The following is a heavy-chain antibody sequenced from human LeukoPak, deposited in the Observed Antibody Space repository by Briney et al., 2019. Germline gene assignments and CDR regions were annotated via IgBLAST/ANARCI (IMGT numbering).Heavy chain of an antibody. J-gene: IGHJ6*03. CDR1: GFTFSSYW. D-gene: IGHD5-18*01. Sequence: GGSLRLSCAASGFTFSSYWMSWVRQAPGKGLEWVANIKKDGSEKYYVDSVKGRFTISRDNAKNSLYLQMNSLRAEDTAVYYCARDFEDSYGYRYYYYMDAWGKGTTVTVSS. V-gene: IGHV3-7*01. CDR2: IKKDGSEK. CDR3: ARDFEDSYGYRYYYYMDA.